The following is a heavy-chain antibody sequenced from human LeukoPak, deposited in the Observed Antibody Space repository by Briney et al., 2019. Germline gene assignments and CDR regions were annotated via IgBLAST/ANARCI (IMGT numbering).Heavy chain of an antibody. Sequence: PGGSLRLSCAVSGFTFSDSHMTWIRQAPGQGLKWVSYISLSGSSISYADSVKGRFTTSRNNAKRSLYLQMNSRSAEDTAVYYCGRGHWGFDYWGQGALVTVS. J-gene: IGHJ4*02. D-gene: IGHD7-27*01. CDR1: GFTFSDSH. CDR2: ISLSGSSI. V-gene: IGHV3-11*04. CDR3: GRGHWGFDY.